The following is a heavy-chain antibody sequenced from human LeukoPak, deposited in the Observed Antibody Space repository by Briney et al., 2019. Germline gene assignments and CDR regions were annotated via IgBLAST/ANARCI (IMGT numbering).Heavy chain of an antibody. Sequence: GGSLRLSCAASGFTFSSYWMSWVRQAPGKGLEWVAIISYDGSNKYYADSVKGRFTISRDNSKNTLYLQMNSLRSEDTAVYYCARGVGYRLDYWGQGSLVTVSS. CDR1: GFTFSSYW. J-gene: IGHJ4*02. CDR3: ARGVGYRLDY. CDR2: ISYDGSNK. V-gene: IGHV3-30-3*01. D-gene: IGHD5-12*01.